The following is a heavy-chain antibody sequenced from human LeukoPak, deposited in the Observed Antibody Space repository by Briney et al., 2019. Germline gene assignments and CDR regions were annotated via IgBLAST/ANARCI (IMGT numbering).Heavy chain of an antibody. CDR2: IYYSGST. J-gene: IGHJ4*02. V-gene: IGHV4-59*12. D-gene: IGHD2-2*01. Sequence: PSETLSLTCTVSGGSISSYYWSWIRQPPGKGLEWIGYIYYSGSTNYNPSLKSRVTISVDTSKNQFSLKLSSVTAADTAVYYCARGIEYQLLGRYFDYWGQGTLVTVSS. CDR3: ARGIEYQLLGRYFDY. CDR1: GGSISSYY.